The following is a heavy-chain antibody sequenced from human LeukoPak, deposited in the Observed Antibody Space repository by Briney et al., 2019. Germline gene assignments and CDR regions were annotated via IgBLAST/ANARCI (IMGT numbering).Heavy chain of an antibody. Sequence: SETLSLTCTVSGGSISSYYWSWIRQPPGKGLEWIGYIYYSGSTNYNPSLKSRVTISVDTSKNQSSLKLSSVTAADTAVYYCARDRGFWSGYYRNWFDPWGQGTLVTVSS. CDR2: IYYSGST. CDR3: ARDRGFWSGYYRNWFDP. V-gene: IGHV4-59*01. CDR1: GGSISSYY. J-gene: IGHJ5*02. D-gene: IGHD3-3*01.